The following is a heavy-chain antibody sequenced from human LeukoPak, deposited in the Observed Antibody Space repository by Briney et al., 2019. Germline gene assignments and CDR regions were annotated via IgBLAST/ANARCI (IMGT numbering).Heavy chain of an antibody. CDR3: ARQWGDCSSTSCYSAY. V-gene: IGHV5-51*01. J-gene: IGHJ4*02. Sequence: GESLKISCKGSGYSFASYWIAWVRQMPGKGLEWMGIIYPGDSDTRYSPSFQGQVTISADKSISTAYLQWSSLKASDTAIYYYARQWGDCSSTSCYSAYWGQGTLVTVSS. CDR1: GYSFASYW. D-gene: IGHD2-2*01. CDR2: IYPGDSDT.